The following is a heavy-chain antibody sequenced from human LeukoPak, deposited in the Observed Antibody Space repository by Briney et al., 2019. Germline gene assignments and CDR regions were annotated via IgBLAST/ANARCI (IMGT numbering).Heavy chain of an antibody. D-gene: IGHD3-9*01. V-gene: IGHV3-21*01. Sequence: GGSLRLSCAASGFTFSSYSMNWVRQAPGKGLEWVSSISSSSSYIYYADSVKGRFTISRDNAKNSLYLQMNSLRAEDTAVYYCARVSLVIDAFDIWGPGTLVTVSS. J-gene: IGHJ3*02. CDR3: ARVSLVIDAFDI. CDR1: GFTFSSYS. CDR2: ISSSSSYI.